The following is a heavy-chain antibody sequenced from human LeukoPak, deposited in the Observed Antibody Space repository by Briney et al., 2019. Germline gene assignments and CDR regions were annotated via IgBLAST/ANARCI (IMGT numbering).Heavy chain of an antibody. D-gene: IGHD2-2*01. J-gene: IGHJ4*02. Sequence: GGSLRLSCAASGFTFSNAWMSWVRQAPGKGREWVGRIKSKTDGGTTDYAAPAKGRFTISRDDSKNTPYLQMNSLKTEDTAVYYCTTIVVVPAAIGNYFDYWGQGTLVTVS. CDR1: GFTFSNAW. V-gene: IGHV3-15*01. CDR2: IKSKTDGGTT. CDR3: TTIVVVPAAIGNYFDY.